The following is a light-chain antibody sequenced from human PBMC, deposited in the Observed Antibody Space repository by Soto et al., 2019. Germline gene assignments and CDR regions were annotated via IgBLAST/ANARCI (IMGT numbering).Light chain of an antibody. Sequence: QAVLTQPPSVSAAPGQKVTISCSGSSSNIGSNYVSWYQQLPGTAPKLLIFSNNERPSGIPDRLSGSKSGTAATLGITGLQTGDEADYYCGTWDGGLSAVVFGTGTKLTVL. CDR2: SNN. V-gene: IGLV1-51*01. CDR3: GTWDGGLSAVV. CDR1: SSNIGSNY. J-gene: IGLJ1*01.